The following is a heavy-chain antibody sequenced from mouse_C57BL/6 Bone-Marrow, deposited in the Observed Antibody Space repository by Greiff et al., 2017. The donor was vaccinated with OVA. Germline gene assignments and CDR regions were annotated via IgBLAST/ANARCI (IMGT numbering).Heavy chain of an antibody. Sequence: EVNLVESEGGLVQPGSSMKLSCTASGFTFSDYYMAWVRQVPEKGLEWVANINYDGSSTYYLDSLKSRFIISRDNAKNILYLQMSSLRSEDTATDYCARDEGFAWFAYWGQGTLVTVAA. CDR3: ARDEGFAWFAY. J-gene: IGHJ3*01. CDR2: INYDGSST. V-gene: IGHV5-16*01. CDR1: GFTFSDYY.